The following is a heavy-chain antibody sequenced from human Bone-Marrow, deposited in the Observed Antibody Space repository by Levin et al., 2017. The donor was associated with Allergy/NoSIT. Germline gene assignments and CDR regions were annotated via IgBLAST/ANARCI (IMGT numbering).Heavy chain of an antibody. V-gene: IGHV3-9*01. J-gene: IGHJ4*02. CDR3: VKDMTVAGTDFDF. Sequence: SLKISCVASGFNFDDYAMHWVRQAPGKGLEWVSGISWNGGRIAYADSVKGRFTISRDNAKNSLYLQMNSLRGEDSALYYCVKDMTVAGTDFDFWGQGIRVTVS. CDR1: GFNFDDYA. CDR2: ISWNGGRI. D-gene: IGHD6-19*01.